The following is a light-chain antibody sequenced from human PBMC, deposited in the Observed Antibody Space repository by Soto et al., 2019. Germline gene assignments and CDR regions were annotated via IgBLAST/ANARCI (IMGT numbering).Light chain of an antibody. J-gene: IGLJ3*02. V-gene: IGLV1-40*01. CDR2: GNI. CDR1: SSNIGAGYD. CDR3: QSYDSSLSGWV. Sequence: QSVLTQPPSVSGAPGQRVTISCTGSSSNIGAGYDVHWYQQLPGTAPKLLIYGNINRPSGVPDRFTGSKSGTSASLAITGLRAEDEADYSCQSYDSSLSGWVFGGGTKLTVL.